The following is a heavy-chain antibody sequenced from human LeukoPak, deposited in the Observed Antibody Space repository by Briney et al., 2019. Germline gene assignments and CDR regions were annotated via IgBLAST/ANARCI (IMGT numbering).Heavy chain of an antibody. V-gene: IGHV3-23*01. CDR3: AKDIVGARGGFDY. CDR1: GFSFSIYA. CDR2: ISGSGGST. Sequence: SGGSLRLSCAASGFSFSIYAMSWVRQAPGKGLEWVSAISGSGGSTYYADSVKGRFTISRDNSKNTLYLQMNSLRAEGTAVYYCAKDIVGARGGFDYWGQGTLVTVSS. J-gene: IGHJ4*02. D-gene: IGHD1-26*01.